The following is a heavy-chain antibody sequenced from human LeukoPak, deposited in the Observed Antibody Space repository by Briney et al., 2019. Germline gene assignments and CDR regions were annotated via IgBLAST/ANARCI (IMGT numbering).Heavy chain of an antibody. J-gene: IGHJ4*02. CDR1: GFTFSSYG. Sequence: GGSLRLSCAASGFTFSSYGMHWVRQAPGKGLEWVAVIWYDGSNKYYADSVKGRFTISRDNSKNTLYLQMNSLRAEDTAVYYCAKDSVEQWLHFDYWGQGTLVTVSS. CDR2: IWYDGSNK. V-gene: IGHV3-30*02. D-gene: IGHD6-19*01. CDR3: AKDSVEQWLHFDY.